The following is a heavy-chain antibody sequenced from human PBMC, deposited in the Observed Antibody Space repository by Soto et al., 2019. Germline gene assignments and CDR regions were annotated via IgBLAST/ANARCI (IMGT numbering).Heavy chain of an antibody. CDR3: ARARGVDDY. CDR1: VYTFNSYG. V-gene: IGHV1-18*01. D-gene: IGHD3-10*01. Sequence: XSVKSSCKASVYTFNSYGIGWVRQAPGQGLEWMGWISAYNGDTNYAQKLQGRVTMTTDTSTSTAYMELRSLRSDDTAVYYCARARGVDDYWGQGPLVTVSS. CDR2: ISAYNGDT. J-gene: IGHJ4*02.